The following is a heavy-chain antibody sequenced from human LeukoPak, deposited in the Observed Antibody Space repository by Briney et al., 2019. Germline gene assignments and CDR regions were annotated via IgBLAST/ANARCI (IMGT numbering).Heavy chain of an antibody. CDR1: GGSISSSSYY. J-gene: IGHJ4*02. CDR3: VRDRELNY. V-gene: IGHV4-39*02. CDR2: VSYSGST. D-gene: IGHD5-24*01. Sequence: NPSETLSLTCTVSGGSISSSSYYWGWIRQPPGKGLEWIGSVSYSGSTYYNPSLKSRVTISVDTSKNHFSLKLSSVIAADTAVYYCVRDRELNYWGQGILVTVSS.